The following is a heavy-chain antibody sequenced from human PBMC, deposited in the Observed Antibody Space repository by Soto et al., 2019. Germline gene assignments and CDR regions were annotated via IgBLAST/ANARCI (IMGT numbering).Heavy chain of an antibody. CDR3: ARMSPFGSLHLFDP. J-gene: IGHJ5*02. CDR1: GYSFTNKD. CDR2: MNPGSGDT. Sequence: ASVKVSCKASGYSFTNKDVSWVRQATGQGLEWMGWMNPGSGDTGYAQKFQGRVTMTRDISIATAYMELSSLRSDDTAIYYCARMSPFGSLHLFDPWGHGTLVTVSS. V-gene: IGHV1-8*01. D-gene: IGHD3-10*01.